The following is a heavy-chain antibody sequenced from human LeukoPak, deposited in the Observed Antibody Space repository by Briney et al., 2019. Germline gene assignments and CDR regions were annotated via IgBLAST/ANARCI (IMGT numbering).Heavy chain of an antibody. D-gene: IGHD6-19*01. CDR1: GDSISSYY. CDR2: IYTSGTT. Sequence: SETLSLTCTVSGDSISSYYWTWIRQPAGKGLDWIGRIYTSGTTNYNPSLKSRVTISVDKSKNQSSLNLSSVTAADTAVYSCARDRPNLAGILDYWGQGTLVTVSS. V-gene: IGHV4-4*07. CDR3: ARDRPNLAGILDY. J-gene: IGHJ4*02.